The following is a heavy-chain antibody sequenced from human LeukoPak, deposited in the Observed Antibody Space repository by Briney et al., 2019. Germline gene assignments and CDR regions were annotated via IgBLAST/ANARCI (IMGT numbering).Heavy chain of an antibody. CDR1: GYSISSGYY. Sequence: SETLSLTCAVSGYSISSGYYWGWIRQPPGKXXXXXXXIYHSGSTYYNPSLKSRVTISVDTSKNQFSLKLSSVTAADTAVYYCARDRRFAVAGIRGPDYWGQGTLVTVSS. J-gene: IGHJ4*02. V-gene: IGHV4-38-2*02. CDR2: IYHSGST. CDR3: ARDRRFAVAGIRGPDY. D-gene: IGHD6-19*01.